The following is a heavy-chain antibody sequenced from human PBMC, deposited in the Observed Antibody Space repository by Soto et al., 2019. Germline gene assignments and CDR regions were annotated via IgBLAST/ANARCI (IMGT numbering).Heavy chain of an antibody. CDR3: ARERRYFDWFRPMDV. V-gene: IGHV4-34*01. CDR2: INHSGST. CDR1: GGSFSGYY. D-gene: IGHD3-9*01. J-gene: IGHJ6*02. Sequence: ASETLSLTCAVYGGSFSGYYWSWIRQPPGKGLEWIGEINHSGSTNYNPSLKSRVTISVDTSKNQFSLKLSSVTAADTAVYYCARERRYFDWFRPMDVWGQGTTVTVSS.